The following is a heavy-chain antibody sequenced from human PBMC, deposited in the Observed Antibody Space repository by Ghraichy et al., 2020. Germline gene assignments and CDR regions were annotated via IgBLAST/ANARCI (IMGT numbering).Heavy chain of an antibody. J-gene: IGHJ4*02. CDR3: ARDHYGDYEYGGTDY. Sequence: GGSLRLSCQASGFTFGLYCMSWVRQAPGKGLEWVGSIKADGSGKSYVDSVNGRFTISRDNAKNSVSLEMNSLRVGDTAVYYCARDHYGDYEYGGTDYWCQATLGT. CDR2: IKADGSGK. V-gene: IGHV3-7*01. D-gene: IGHD4-17*01. CDR1: GFTFGLYC.